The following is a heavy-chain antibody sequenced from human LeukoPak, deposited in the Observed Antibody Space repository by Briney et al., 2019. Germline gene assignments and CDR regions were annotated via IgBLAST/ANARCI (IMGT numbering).Heavy chain of an antibody. J-gene: IGHJ6*03. D-gene: IGHD2-21*02. Sequence: GGSLRLSCAASGFSFSSYGMHWVRQAPGKGLEWVPIIRSDGSDKSYTHSVEGRFTISRDNSRNTLYLQMNSLRAEDTAVYFCAKAPAIAGFYMDVWGKGTTVTVSS. CDR3: AKAPAIAGFYMDV. V-gene: IGHV3-30*02. CDR1: GFSFSSYG. CDR2: IRSDGSDK.